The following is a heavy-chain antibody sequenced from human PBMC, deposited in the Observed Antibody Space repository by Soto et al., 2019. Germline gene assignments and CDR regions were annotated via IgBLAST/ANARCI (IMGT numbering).Heavy chain of an antibody. Sequence: PGGSLRLSCAASGFTFSSYGMHWVRQAPGKRLEWVAVISYDGSNKYYADSVKGRFTISRDNSKNTLYLQMNSLRAEDTAVYYCARDRGYDAHDYYYNAMDVWGQGTTVTVSS. J-gene: IGHJ6*02. CDR3: ARDRGYDAHDYYYNAMDV. D-gene: IGHD2-15*01. CDR2: ISYDGSNK. CDR1: GFTFSSYG. V-gene: IGHV3-30*03.